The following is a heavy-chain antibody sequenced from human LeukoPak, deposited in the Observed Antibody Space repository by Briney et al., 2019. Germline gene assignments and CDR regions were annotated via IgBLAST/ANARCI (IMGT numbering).Heavy chain of an antibody. Sequence: RSLRLSCAASGFSFSNYAMHWVRQAPGKGLEWVAVISYHGRDKYFADSVKGRFTISRDNSKNTLYLQVNSLRAEDTAVYYCARDQMAGPSFDYWGQGTLVTVSS. CDR1: GFSFSNYA. D-gene: IGHD6-19*01. CDR3: ARDQMAGPSFDY. J-gene: IGHJ4*02. CDR2: ISYHGRDK. V-gene: IGHV3-30*04.